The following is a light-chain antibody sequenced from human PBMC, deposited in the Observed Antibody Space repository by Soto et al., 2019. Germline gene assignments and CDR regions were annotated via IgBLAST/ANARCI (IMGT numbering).Light chain of an antibody. CDR3: QQYGSSPPYT. V-gene: IGKV3-20*01. Sequence: EIVLTQSPGTLSLSPGERATLSCRASHSVTSRYLAWYQQKPGQAPRLLIYGAYSRATGIPDRFSGSGSGTDFTLTISRLEPEEFAGYYCQQYGSSPPYTFGQGTKLEIK. CDR1: HSVTSRY. J-gene: IGKJ2*01. CDR2: GAY.